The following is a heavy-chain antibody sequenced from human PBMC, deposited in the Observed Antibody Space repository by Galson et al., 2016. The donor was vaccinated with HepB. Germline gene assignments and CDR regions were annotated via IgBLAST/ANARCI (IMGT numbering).Heavy chain of an antibody. Sequence: SLRLSCAASGFTFSDHYMSWIRQAPGKGLEWISYISSSGSYTDYADSVKGRFTISRENAKNSLYLQMNSLRAEDTAVYYCASGKHSSGWYRGSFDWGQGTLVTVSS. D-gene: IGHD6-19*01. J-gene: IGHJ4*02. CDR1: GFTFSDHY. CDR2: ISSSGSYT. CDR3: ASGKHSSGWYRGSFD. V-gene: IGHV3-11*06.